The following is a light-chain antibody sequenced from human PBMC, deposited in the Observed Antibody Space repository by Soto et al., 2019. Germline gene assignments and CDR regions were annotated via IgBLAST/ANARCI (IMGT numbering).Light chain of an antibody. Sequence: QTVVTQEPSFSVSPGGTVTLTCGLSSGSVSTSYYPSWYQQTPGQAPRTLIYSTNTRSSGVPDRFSGSILGNKAALTITGAQADDESDYYCVRYMGSGISLFGGGTKGTVL. CDR1: SGSVSTSYY. J-gene: IGLJ3*02. CDR2: STN. V-gene: IGLV8-61*01. CDR3: VRYMGSGISL.